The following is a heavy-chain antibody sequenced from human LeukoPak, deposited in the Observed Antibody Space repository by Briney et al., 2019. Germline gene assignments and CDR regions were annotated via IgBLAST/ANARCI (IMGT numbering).Heavy chain of an antibody. CDR1: GGSISSYY. CDR2: IYYSGST. J-gene: IGHJ4*02. V-gene: IGHV4-59*12. Sequence: PSETLSLTCTVSGGSISSYYWSWIRQPPGKGLEWIGYIYYSGSTYYNPSLKSRVTISVDTSKNQFSLKLSSVTAADTAVYYCARINSGSYYEGGFFDYWGQGTLVTVSS. D-gene: IGHD1-26*01. CDR3: ARINSGSYYEGGFFDY.